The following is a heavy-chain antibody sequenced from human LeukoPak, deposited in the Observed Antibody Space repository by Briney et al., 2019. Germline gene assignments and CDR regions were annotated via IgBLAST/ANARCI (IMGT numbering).Heavy chain of an antibody. CDR2: ISSSSSYI. V-gene: IGHV3-21*01. CDR3: ARDLSVSYYYDSSGWINWFDP. CDR1: GFTFSSYS. J-gene: IGHJ5*02. Sequence: GGSLRLSCAASGFTFSSYSMNWVRQAPGEGLEWVSSISSSSSYIYYADSVKGRFTISRDNAKNSLYLQMNSLRAEDTAVYYCARDLSVSYYYDSSGWINWFDPWGQGTLVTVSS. D-gene: IGHD3-22*01.